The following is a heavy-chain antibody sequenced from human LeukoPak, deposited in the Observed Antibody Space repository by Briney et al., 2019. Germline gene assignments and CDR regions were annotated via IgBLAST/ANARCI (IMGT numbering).Heavy chain of an antibody. J-gene: IGHJ6*03. CDR2: IYTSGST. CDR3: ARLAAAGYYYYYYMDV. D-gene: IGHD6-13*01. CDR1: GGSISSYY. V-gene: IGHV4-4*09. Sequence: SETLSLTCTVPGGSISSYYWSWIRQPPGKGLEWIGYIYTSGSTNYNPSLKSRVTISVDTSKNQFSLKLSSVTAADTAVYYCARLAAAGYYYYYYMDVWGKGTTVTVSS.